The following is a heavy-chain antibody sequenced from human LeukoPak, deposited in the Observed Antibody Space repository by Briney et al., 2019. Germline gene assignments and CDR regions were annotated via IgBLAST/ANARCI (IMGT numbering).Heavy chain of an antibody. CDR2: MHHSGST. D-gene: IGHD6-19*01. V-gene: IGHV4-59*08. CDR1: GGSIRSYY. J-gene: IGHJ5*02. Sequence: PSETLSLTCTVSGGSIRSYYGSWIRQPPGKGLEWIGYMHHSGSTKHNPYLKSRVTISVDTSKSQFSLKLSSVTAADTAVYYCARHAAVEGSSGWSPLWWFDPWGQGTLVTVSS. CDR3: ARHAAVEGSSGWSPLWWFDP.